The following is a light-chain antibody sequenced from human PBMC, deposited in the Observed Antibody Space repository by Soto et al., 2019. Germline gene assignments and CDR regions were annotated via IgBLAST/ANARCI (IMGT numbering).Light chain of an antibody. Sequence: DIQMTQSPSALSASVGDSVTITCRASQSVSNWLAWYRQKPGEAPKLLIYEGSTLERGVPSRFSGSGSGTEFTLTLRSPQPDDFETFYCQQYDTYSRPFGQGNKVEVK. CDR3: QQYDTYSRP. V-gene: IGKV1-5*03. J-gene: IGKJ1*01. CDR1: QSVSNW. CDR2: EGS.